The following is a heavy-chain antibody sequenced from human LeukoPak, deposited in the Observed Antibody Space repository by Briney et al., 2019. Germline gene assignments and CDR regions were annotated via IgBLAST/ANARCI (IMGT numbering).Heavy chain of an antibody. CDR1: GFDIRSYG. D-gene: IGHD6-19*01. J-gene: IGHJ4*02. V-gene: IGHV3-30*02. Sequence: GGSLRLSCAASGFDIRSYGMHWVRQAPGKGREWLAFILWVGGRQYYADSVKGRFTISRDNSKNRLCLQMNSLRGDETAVYYCAKREAVATMSDFDYWGQGTLVIVSP. CDR2: ILWVGGRQ. CDR3: AKREAVATMSDFDY.